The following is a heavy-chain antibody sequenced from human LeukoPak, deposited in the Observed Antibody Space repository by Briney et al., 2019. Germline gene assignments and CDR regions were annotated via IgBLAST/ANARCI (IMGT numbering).Heavy chain of an antibody. CDR3: ARAGYEGYYFDY. J-gene: IGHJ4*02. D-gene: IGHD5-12*01. Sequence: PGGSLRLSCAASGFTFSSYSMNWVRQAPGKGLEWVSSISSSSSYIYYADSVKGRFTISRDNAKNSLYLQMNSLRAEDTAVYYCARAGYEGYYFDYWGQGTLDTVSS. CDR2: ISSSSSYI. CDR1: GFTFSSYS. V-gene: IGHV3-21*01.